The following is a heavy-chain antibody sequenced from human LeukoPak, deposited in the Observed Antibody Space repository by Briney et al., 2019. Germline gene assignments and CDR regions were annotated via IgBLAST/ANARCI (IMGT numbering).Heavy chain of an antibody. CDR2: ISYDGSNK. D-gene: IGHD6-13*01. CDR3: AKNYAAAPSS. J-gene: IGHJ5*02. CDR1: GFTFSSYG. Sequence: GGSLRLSCAASGFTFSSYGMHWVRQAPGKGLEWVAVISYDGSNKYYADSVKGRFTISRDNSKNTLYLQMNSLRAEDTAVYYCAKNYAAAPSSWGQGTLVTVSS. V-gene: IGHV3-30*18.